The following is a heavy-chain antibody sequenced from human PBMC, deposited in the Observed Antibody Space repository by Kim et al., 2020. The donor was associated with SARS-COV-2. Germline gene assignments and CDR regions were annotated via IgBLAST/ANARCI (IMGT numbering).Heavy chain of an antibody. CDR3: ARGALYNSGSYWFDP. D-gene: IGHD3-10*01. CDR1: GGSISSGGYS. V-gene: IGHV4-30-2*01. CDR2: IYYSGNT. Sequence: SETLSLTCAVSGGSISSGGYSWSWIRQPPGKGLEWIGYIYYSGNTYYNPSLKSRVTISVDRSNNQFSLRLSSVTAADTAVYYCARGALYNSGSYWFDPWGQGALVTVSS. J-gene: IGHJ5*02.